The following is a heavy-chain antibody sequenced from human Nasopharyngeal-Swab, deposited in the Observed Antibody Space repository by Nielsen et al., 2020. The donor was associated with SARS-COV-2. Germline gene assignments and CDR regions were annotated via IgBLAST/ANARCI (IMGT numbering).Heavy chain of an antibody. J-gene: IGHJ6*03. Sequence: WVRQAPGQRLEWMGWINAGNGNTKYSQKFQGRVTITRDTSASTAYMELSGLRSEDTAVYYCARDPVPAAIGVGYYYYMDVWGKGTTVTVSS. D-gene: IGHD2-2*02. CDR3: ARDPVPAAIGVGYYYYMDV. V-gene: IGHV1-3*01. CDR2: INAGNGNT.